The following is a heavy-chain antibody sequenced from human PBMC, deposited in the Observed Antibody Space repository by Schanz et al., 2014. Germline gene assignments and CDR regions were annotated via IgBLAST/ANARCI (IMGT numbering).Heavy chain of an antibody. D-gene: IGHD3-10*01. CDR1: GGSFSAYH. CDR2: ISHDGTT. CDR3: ASRRRMGISMVRGILKGWFDP. V-gene: IGHV4-34*02. Sequence: QVQLQQWGAGLLKPSETLSLICVINGGSFSAYHWSWLRQSPGKGPEWIGEISHDGTTNYNPSLKSRVAISGDASKNKFSLNLTSVTAADTAVYYCASRRRMGISMVRGILKGWFDPWGQGTLVTVSS. J-gene: IGHJ5*02.